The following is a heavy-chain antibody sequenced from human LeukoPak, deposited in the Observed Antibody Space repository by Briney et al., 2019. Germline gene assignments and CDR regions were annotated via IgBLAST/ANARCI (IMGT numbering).Heavy chain of an antibody. CDR3: AKDQRTFSSGWYYFDY. J-gene: IGHJ4*02. CDR2: ISYDGSNK. V-gene: IGHV3-30*18. CDR1: GFTFSSYG. D-gene: IGHD6-19*01. Sequence: GGSLRFSCAASGFTFSSYGMHWVRQAPGKGLEWVAVISYDGSNKYYADSVKGRFTISRDNSKNTLYLQMNSLRAEDTAVYYCAKDQRTFSSGWYYFDYWGQGTLVTVSS.